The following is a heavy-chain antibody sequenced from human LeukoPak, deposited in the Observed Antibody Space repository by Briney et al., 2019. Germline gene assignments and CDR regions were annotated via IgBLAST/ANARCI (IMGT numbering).Heavy chain of an antibody. D-gene: IGHD3-10*01. CDR2: IGTVGDT. Sequence: PGGSLRLSCAASGFTFSGYDFHWVRQATGRGLEWVSAIGTVGDTHYLDSVKGRLTISRENAKNSLYLQMNSLRAGDTAVYYCARETGDVLLGAFDIWGQGTMVTVSS. CDR3: ARETGDVLLGAFDI. V-gene: IGHV3-13*04. J-gene: IGHJ3*02. CDR1: GFTFSGYD.